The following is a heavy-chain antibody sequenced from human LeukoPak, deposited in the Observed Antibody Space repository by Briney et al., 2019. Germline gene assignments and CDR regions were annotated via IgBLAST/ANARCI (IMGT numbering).Heavy chain of an antibody. CDR1: GYTFTSYG. CDR3: ARLKSDIVVVPAAIRGHYYYYYYMDV. CDR2: ISAYNGNT. Sequence: ASVKVSCKASGYTFTSYGISWVRQAPGQGLEWMGWISAYNGNTNYAQKLQGRVTMTTDTSTSTAYMELRSLRSDDTAVYYCARLKSDIVVVPAAIRGHYYYYYYMDVWGKGTTVTVSS. D-gene: IGHD2-2*02. V-gene: IGHV1-18*01. J-gene: IGHJ6*03.